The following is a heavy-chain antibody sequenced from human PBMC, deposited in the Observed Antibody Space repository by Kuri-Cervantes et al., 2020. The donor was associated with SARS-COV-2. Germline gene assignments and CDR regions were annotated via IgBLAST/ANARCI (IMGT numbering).Heavy chain of an antibody. CDR1: GFNFSSEA. V-gene: IGHV3-30*03. CDR3: TREMGRFWSNYYPTYFDY. D-gene: IGHD3-3*01. CDR2: ISYDGSDK. Sequence: GESLKISCAASGFNFSSEAMHWVRQAPGKGLEWVALISYDGSDKYYADSVRGRFTISGDNSKNTLYRQMNTLRGEGTAVYCCTREMGRFWSNYYPTYFDYWGQGTLVTVSS. J-gene: IGHJ4*02.